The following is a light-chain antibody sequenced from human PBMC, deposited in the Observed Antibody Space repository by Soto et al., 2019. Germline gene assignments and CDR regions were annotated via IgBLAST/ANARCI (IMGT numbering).Light chain of an antibody. CDR2: DAF. V-gene: IGKV1-33*01. Sequence: DIQMTQSPSSLSAFVGDSITITCQESQDIKNYLNWYQHKPGKAPKLLIYDAFKSDTGVPSRFSGSGSGTDFTFTISSLQPEDIATYFCQQYDSLPPTFGGGTRVDI. CDR3: QQYDSLPPT. CDR1: QDIKNY. J-gene: IGKJ4*01.